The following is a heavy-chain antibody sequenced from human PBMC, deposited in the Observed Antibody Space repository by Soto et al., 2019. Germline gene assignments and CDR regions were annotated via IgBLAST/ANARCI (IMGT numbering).Heavy chain of an antibody. CDR2: ISNTGSAI. D-gene: IGHD6-19*01. CDR1: GFIFSDYY. V-gene: IGHV3-11*01. J-gene: IGHJ4*02. CDR3: ARVSGQWLVXY. Sequence: GGSLRLSCAASGFIFSDYYMSWIRQAPGKGLEWVSYISNTGSAIYYADSVKGRFTVSRDNAKNSLYLQMNSLRAEDTAVYYCARVSGQWLVXYWGQGTLVTVSS.